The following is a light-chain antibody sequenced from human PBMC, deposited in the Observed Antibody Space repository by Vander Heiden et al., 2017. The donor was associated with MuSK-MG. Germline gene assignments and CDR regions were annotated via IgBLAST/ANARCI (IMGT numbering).Light chain of an antibody. Sequence: SYVLIQPPSVSVSPGHTATITCSGNELENKYISWYQLRPGDSPLLVIYQDNKRPSGIPERFSGSNSGNTATLTISGTQAMDEADYYCQTGDTITARVFGGGTKLTVL. V-gene: IGLV3-1*01. CDR2: QDN. J-gene: IGLJ3*02. CDR1: ELENKY. CDR3: QTGDTITARV.